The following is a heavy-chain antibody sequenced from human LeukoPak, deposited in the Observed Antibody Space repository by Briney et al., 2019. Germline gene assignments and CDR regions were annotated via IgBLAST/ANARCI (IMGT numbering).Heavy chain of an antibody. CDR2: IYYSGST. Sequence: SQTLSLTCTVSGGSISSGGYYWSWIRQHPGKGLEWIGYIYYSGSTNYNPSLKSRVTISVDMSKNQFSLKLRSVTAAYTAVYYCARYPGLEGAGSKGAFDYWGQGTLVTVSS. CDR1: GGSISSGGYY. D-gene: IGHD3-10*01. J-gene: IGHJ4*02. CDR3: ARYPGLEGAGSKGAFDY. V-gene: IGHV4-31*03.